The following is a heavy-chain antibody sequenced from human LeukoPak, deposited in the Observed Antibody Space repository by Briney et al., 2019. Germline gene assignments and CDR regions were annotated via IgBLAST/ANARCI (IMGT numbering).Heavy chain of an antibody. CDR1: GFPFSGYA. V-gene: IGHV3-23*01. CDR3: AKDRSEYTAAGIFH. D-gene: IGHD6-13*01. Sequence: QPWGSLPLSCAASGFPFSGYAMSWVRQAPGKGLEWVAAFSGSGGSTYYADSVKGRFTISSDKSKNTLYLQMNSLRAEDTAVYYCAKDRSEYTAAGIFHWGQGTLVPVPS. CDR2: FSGSGGST. J-gene: IGHJ4*02.